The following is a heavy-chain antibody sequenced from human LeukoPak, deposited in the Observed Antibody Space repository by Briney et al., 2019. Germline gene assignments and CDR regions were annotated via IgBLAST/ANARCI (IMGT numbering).Heavy chain of an antibody. J-gene: IGHJ6*02. CDR3: ASQVVAEFFSRYYYGMDV. CDR2: IYSGGST. CDR1: GLTVSSNY. Sequence: GGSLRLSCAASGLTVSSNYMSWVRQAPGKGLEWVSVIYSGGSTYYADSVKGRFTISRDNSKNTLYLQMNSLRAEDTAVYYRASQVVAEFFSRYYYGMDVWGQGTTVTVSS. V-gene: IGHV3-53*01. D-gene: IGHD2-15*01.